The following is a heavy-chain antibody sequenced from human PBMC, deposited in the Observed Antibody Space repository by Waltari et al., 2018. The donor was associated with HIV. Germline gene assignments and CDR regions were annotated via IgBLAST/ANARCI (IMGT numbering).Heavy chain of an antibody. J-gene: IGHJ6*02. V-gene: IGHV3-66*01. D-gene: IGHD4-17*01. CDR3: VSGPMTTVTTGYYYYGMDV. CDR2: IYSDVST. Sequence: EVQLVESGGGLVQPGGSLRLSRADSGVTASSNYMRWVRQAPGKGLEWVSVIYSDVSTYYADSVKGRFTISRDKSKNTLYLQMNSLRAEYTAVYYCVSGPMTTVTTGYYYYGMDVWGQGTTVTVSS. CDR1: GVTASSNY.